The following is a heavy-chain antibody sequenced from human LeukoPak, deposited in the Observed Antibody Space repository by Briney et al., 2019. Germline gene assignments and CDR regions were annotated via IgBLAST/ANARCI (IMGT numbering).Heavy chain of an antibody. CDR3: ARDGADYYGSGRGYGMDV. J-gene: IGHJ6*04. D-gene: IGHD3-10*01. CDR1: GFTFSSYW. CDR2: IRHDGSEK. Sequence: PGGSLRLSCAASGFTFSSYWMSWVRQAPGKGLEWVGNIRHDGSEKNYVDSVKGRFTISRDNAKNSLYLQMNSLRVEDTAVYYCARDGADYYGSGRGYGMDVWGKGTTVTVSS. V-gene: IGHV3-7*03.